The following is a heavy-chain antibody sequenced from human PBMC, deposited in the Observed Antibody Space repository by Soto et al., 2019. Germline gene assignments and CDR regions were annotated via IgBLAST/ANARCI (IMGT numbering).Heavy chain of an antibody. CDR1: GGSVSSGSYY. CDR2: IFYSGST. Sequence: QVQLQESGPGLVKPSETLSLTCTVSGGSVSSGSYYWSWIRQPPGNGLEWIGYIFYSGSTNYNPSLKSRVTISVDTSKKQFSLRLTSVTAADTAVYYCARGNYYDSSGYYPPYCQHWGQGPQVTVSS. J-gene: IGHJ1*01. CDR3: ARGNYYDSSGYYPPYCQH. V-gene: IGHV4-61*01. D-gene: IGHD3-22*01.